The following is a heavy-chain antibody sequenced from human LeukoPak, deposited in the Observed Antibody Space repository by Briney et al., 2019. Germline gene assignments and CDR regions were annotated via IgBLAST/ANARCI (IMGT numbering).Heavy chain of an antibody. D-gene: IGHD2-15*01. J-gene: IGHJ6*02. CDR1: GFTFSSSA. CDR2: ISASGGST. CDR3: ARSPGYSHYGMDV. V-gene: IGHV3-23*01. Sequence: GGSLRLSCAASGFTFSSSAMSWVRQVPGKGLEWVSGISASGGSTSYADSVRGRFTISRDNSKNTLYLQMNSLRAEDTAVYHCARSPGYSHYGMDVWGQGTTVTVSS.